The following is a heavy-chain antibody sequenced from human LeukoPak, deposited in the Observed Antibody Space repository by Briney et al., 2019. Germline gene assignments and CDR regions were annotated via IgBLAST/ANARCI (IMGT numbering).Heavy chain of an antibody. CDR2: FDPEDGET. CDR3: ATWLGGSPIDEYFKH. CDR1: GYTLTELS. D-gene: IGHD3-10*01. J-gene: IGHJ1*01. V-gene: IGHV1-24*01. Sequence: ASVKVSCKVSGYTLTELSMHWVRQAPGKGLEWMGGFDPEDGETIYAQKFQGRVTMTEDTSTDTAYMELSSLRSEDTAVYYCATWLGGSPIDEYFKHWGQGTLVTVSS.